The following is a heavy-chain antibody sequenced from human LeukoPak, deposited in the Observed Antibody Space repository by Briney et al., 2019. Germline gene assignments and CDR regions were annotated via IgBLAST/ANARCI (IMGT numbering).Heavy chain of an antibody. CDR3: AVGRNGYNYYYFHY. CDR2: IYYSGTT. J-gene: IGHJ4*02. V-gene: IGHV4-59*08. D-gene: IGHD5-24*01. CDR1: GGPISSYF. Sequence: SETLSLTCTVSGGPISSYFWSWIRQPPGKGLEWIGHIYYSGTTNYNPSLKSRLTISVDTSRNQFSLKLRSVTAADTAVYYCAVGRNGYNYYYFHYWGQGTLVTVSS.